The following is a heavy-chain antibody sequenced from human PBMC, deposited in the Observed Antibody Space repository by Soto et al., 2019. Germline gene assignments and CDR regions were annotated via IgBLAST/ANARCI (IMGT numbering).Heavy chain of an antibody. CDR2: IYTGGNT. V-gene: IGHV4-4*07. D-gene: IGHD3-3*02. CDR3: AREGDDRHFFFDS. CDR1: GRSMISYY. J-gene: IGHJ4*02. Sequence: QLQESGPGLVKPSETLSLTCNVSGRSMISYYWSWIRQPAGKGLEWIGRIYTGGNTNYNPSLKSRVTRSVDTSKSQFSLSLTSVTAADTAVYYCAREGDDRHFFFDSWGQGTLVTVSS.